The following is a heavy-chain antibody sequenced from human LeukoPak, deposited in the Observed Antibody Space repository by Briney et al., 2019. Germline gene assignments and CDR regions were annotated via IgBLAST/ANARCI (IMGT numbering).Heavy chain of an antibody. J-gene: IGHJ3*02. CDR2: IRYDGSIE. Sequence: SGGSLRLSCAASGFTFSRYGMHWVRQAPGKGLEWVAFIRYDGSIEYFADSVKGRFTISRDNSKNTLYLQMNSLRAEDTAVYYCAKLMAEQQLVNDTFDMWGQGTMVTVSS. CDR3: AKLMAEQQLVNDTFDM. CDR1: GFTFSRYG. V-gene: IGHV3-30*02. D-gene: IGHD6-13*01.